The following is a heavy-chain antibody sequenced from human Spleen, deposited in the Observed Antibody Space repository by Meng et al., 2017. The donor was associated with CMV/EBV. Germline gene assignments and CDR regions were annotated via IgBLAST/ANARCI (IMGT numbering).Heavy chain of an antibody. D-gene: IGHD7-27*01. CDR3: ARRPGACLPTTCDAFDI. J-gene: IGHJ3*02. CDR2: IIPIFGTA. CDR1: GGTFSSYA. Sequence: SVKVSCKASGGTFSSYAISWVRQAPGQGLEWMGGIIPIFGTANYAQKFQGRVTITTDESTSTAYMELSSLRSEDTAVYYCARRPGACLPTTCDAFDIWGQGTMVTVSS. V-gene: IGHV1-69*05.